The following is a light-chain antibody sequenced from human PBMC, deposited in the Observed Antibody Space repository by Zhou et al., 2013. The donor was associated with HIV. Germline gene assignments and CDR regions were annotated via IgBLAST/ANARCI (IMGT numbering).Light chain of an antibody. CDR3: QQYNSSPWT. Sequence: EIVLTQSPGTLSLSPGERATLSCRASQSVSRNYLAWYQQRPGQAPRLLIYVASNRATGIPDRFSGSGSGTDFTLTISRLEPDDFATYYCQQYNSSPWTFGQGTKVEI. CDR1: QSVSRNY. V-gene: IGKV3-20*01. J-gene: IGKJ1*01. CDR2: VAS.